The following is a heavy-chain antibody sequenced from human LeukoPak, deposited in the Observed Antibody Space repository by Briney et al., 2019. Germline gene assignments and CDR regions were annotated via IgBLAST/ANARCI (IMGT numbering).Heavy chain of an antibody. Sequence: ASVKVSCKVSVYTLTELSMHWVRQAPGKGLEWMGGFDPEDGETIYAQKLEGRVTMTEHTSTDTAYMELSSLRSEDTAVYYCATVLRRDYAYVGFTFDIWREGTMVSVSS. CDR3: ATVLRRDYAYVGFTFDI. CDR1: VYTLTELS. D-gene: IGHD3-16*01. CDR2: FDPEDGET. J-gene: IGHJ3*02. V-gene: IGHV1-24*01.